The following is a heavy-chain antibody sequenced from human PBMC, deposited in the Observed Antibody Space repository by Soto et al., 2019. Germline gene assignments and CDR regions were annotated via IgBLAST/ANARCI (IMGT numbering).Heavy chain of an antibody. CDR1: GFTFSSYD. CDR2: IGTAGDT. V-gene: IGHV3-13*01. J-gene: IGHJ4*02. CDR3: ARVGGDSYGHTYFDY. D-gene: IGHD5-18*01. Sequence: PGGSLRLSCAASGFTFSSYDMHWVRQATGKGLEWVSAIGTAGDTYYPGSVKGRFTISRENAKNSLYLQMNSLRAGDTAVYYCARVGGDSYGHTYFDYWGQGTLVTVSS.